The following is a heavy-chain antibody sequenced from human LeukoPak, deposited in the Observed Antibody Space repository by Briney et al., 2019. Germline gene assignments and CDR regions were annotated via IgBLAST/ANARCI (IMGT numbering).Heavy chain of an antibody. CDR2: MNPNSGNT. J-gene: IGHJ4*02. Sequence: ASVKVSCKASGYTFTSYDINWVRQATGLGLEWMGWMNPNSGNTGYAQKFQGRVTMTRNTSISTAYMELSSLRSEDTAVYYCARPGRYSSPYDYWGQGTLVTVSS. D-gene: IGHD6-13*01. CDR3: ARPGRYSSPYDY. V-gene: IGHV1-8*01. CDR1: GYTFTSYD.